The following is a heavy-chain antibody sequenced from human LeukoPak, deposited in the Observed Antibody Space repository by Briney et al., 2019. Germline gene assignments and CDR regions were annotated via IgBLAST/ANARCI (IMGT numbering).Heavy chain of an antibody. V-gene: IGHV4-59*01. Sequence: SETLSLTCTVSGGSISSYYWSWIRQPPGKGLEWIGYIYYSGSTNYNPSLKSRVTISVDTSKNQFSLKLSSVTAADTAVYYCAREREWQNAFDIWGQGTMVTVSS. D-gene: IGHD3-3*01. CDR1: GGSISSYY. CDR2: IYYSGST. J-gene: IGHJ3*02. CDR3: AREREWQNAFDI.